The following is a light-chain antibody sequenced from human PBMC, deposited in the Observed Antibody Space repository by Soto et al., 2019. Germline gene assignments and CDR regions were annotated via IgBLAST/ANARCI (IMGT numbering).Light chain of an antibody. V-gene: IGKV1-39*01. J-gene: IGKJ2*01. Sequence: DIQMTQSPSSLSASVGDRVTITCRASQSINIYLNWYQQKPGRAPKLVINAASRLQSGVPSRFGGSGSGTDFTLSISTLQPEDLATYYCQQSYSTPHTFGQGTNLEIK. CDR3: QQSYSTPHT. CDR1: QSINIY. CDR2: AAS.